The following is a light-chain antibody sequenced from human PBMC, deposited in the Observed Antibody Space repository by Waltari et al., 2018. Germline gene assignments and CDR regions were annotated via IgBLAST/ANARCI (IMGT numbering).Light chain of an antibody. J-gene: IGLJ1*01. CDR1: TRSDGSADL. V-gene: IGLV2-23*02. CDR3: CSYAGTGTFLYV. CDR2: EVT. Sequence: QSALNQPADVSGSPVQSITIVCPEPTRSDGSADLVPCDQLHPGKAPKLIIYEVTKRPSGVSHRFSGSKSGNTASLTISGLQSDDEADYYCCSYAGTGTFLYVFGTGSRVTV.